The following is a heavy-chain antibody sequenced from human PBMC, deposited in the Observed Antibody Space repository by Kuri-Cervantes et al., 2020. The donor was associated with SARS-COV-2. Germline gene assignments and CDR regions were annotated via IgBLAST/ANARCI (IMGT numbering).Heavy chain of an antibody. CDR2: FDPEDGET. J-gene: IGHJ3*02. CDR1: GYTLTELS. V-gene: IGHV1-24*01. D-gene: IGHD4-17*01. CDR3: ARGTTVTTAQI. Sequence: ASVKVSCKVSGYTLTELSMHWVRQAPGKGLEWMGGFDPEDGETIYAQKFQGRVTMTRDTSISTAYMELSRLRSDDTAVYYCARGTTVTTAQIWGQGTMVTVSS.